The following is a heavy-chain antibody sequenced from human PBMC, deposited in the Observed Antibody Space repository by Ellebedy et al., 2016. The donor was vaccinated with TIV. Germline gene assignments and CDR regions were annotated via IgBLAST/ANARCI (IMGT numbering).Heavy chain of an antibody. CDR1: GFTFSSFA. D-gene: IGHD3-16*01. CDR2: INSDGSST. Sequence: GESLKISCAASGFTFSSFAMHWVRQPPGKGLEWLSVINSDGSSTYHANSVKGRFTITRDNSKNTPYLQMNRLRTEETAVYYCAKGSSSGFNYDRVGFEYWGQGTLVTVSP. J-gene: IGHJ4*02. CDR3: AKGSSSGFNYDRVGFEY. V-gene: IGHV3-23*03.